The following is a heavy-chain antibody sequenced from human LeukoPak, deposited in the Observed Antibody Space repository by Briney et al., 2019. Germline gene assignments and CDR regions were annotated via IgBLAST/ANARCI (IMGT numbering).Heavy chain of an antibody. CDR1: GFTFENHG. CDR2: IDWNGGTT. CDR3: AREARSGSLDY. Sequence: GSLRLSCVVSGFTFENHGMSWVRQAPGKWLEWVSSIDWNGGTTAYADSVKGRFTISRDNAKDSLYLQMNSLRAEDTALYYCAREARSGSLDYWGQGILVTVSS. J-gene: IGHJ4*02. D-gene: IGHD3-10*01. V-gene: IGHV3-20*04.